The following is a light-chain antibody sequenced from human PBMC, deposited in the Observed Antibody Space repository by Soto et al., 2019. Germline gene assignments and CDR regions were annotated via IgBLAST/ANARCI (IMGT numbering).Light chain of an antibody. J-gene: IGLJ2*01. V-gene: IGLV2-14*03. CDR2: DVS. CDR1: SSDVGGYNY. CDR3: SSYTSTSTPVV. Sequence: QSVLTQAASVSGSPGQSITISCTGTSSDVGGYNYVSWYQQHPGKAPKLMIYDVSNRPSGVSNRFSGSKSGNTASLIISGLQAEDEADYYCSSYTSTSTPVVFGGGTKVTVL.